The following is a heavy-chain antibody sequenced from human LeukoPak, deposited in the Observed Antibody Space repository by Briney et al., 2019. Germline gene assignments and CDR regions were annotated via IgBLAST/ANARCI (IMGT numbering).Heavy chain of an antibody. CDR1: GYSFTTYF. D-gene: IGHD3-10*01. CDR3: ARQESGSYYYYPYYFDY. J-gene: IGHJ4*02. Sequence: GESLKISCKGSGYSFTTYFIAWVRQMPGKGLECMGIIYPGDSHTKYSPSFQGQVTISADKSISTAYLQWSSLKASDTAMYYCARQESGSYYYYPYYFDYWGQGTLVTVSS. V-gene: IGHV5-51*01. CDR2: IYPGDSHT.